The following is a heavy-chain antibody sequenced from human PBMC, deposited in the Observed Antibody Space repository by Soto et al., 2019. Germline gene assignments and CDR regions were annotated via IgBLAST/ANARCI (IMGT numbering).Heavy chain of an antibody. Sequence: SVKVSCKASGFTFTSSAMQWVRQARGQRLEWIGWIVVGSGNTNYAQKFQERVTITRDMSTSTAYMELSSLRSEDTAVYYCAAGPSVPSYYYYYHYYMDVWGKGTTVTVSS. D-gene: IGHD2-2*01. J-gene: IGHJ6*03. CDR1: GFTFTSSA. CDR3: AAGPSVPSYYYYYHYYMDV. CDR2: IVVGSGNT. V-gene: IGHV1-58*02.